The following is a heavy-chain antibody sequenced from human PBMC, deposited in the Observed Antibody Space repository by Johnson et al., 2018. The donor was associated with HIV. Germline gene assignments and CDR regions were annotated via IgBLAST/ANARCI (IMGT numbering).Heavy chain of an antibody. CDR2: ISYDGSNK. CDR1: GFTFSSYG. V-gene: IGHV3-30*18. D-gene: IGHD1-14*01. Sequence: VQLVESGGGVVQPGRSLRLSCAASGFTFSSYGMHWVRQAPGKGLEWVAVISYDGSNKYYADSVKGRFTISRDNSKNTLYLQMNSLRAEDTAVYYCAKIRTSGTGDAFDISGQ. CDR3: AKIRTSGTGDAFDI. J-gene: IGHJ3*02.